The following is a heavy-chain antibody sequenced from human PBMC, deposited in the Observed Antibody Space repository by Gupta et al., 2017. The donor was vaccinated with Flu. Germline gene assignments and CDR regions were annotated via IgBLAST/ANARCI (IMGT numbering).Heavy chain of an antibody. J-gene: IGHJ6*02. CDR2: ISGSGGST. D-gene: IGHD6-19*01. Sequence: QAPGKGLEWVSAISGSGGSTYYADSVKGRFTISRDNSKNTLYLQMNSLRAEDTAVYYCAKQAVAPRPTVGMDVWGQGTTVTVSS. CDR3: AKQAVAPRPTVGMDV. V-gene: IGHV3-23*01.